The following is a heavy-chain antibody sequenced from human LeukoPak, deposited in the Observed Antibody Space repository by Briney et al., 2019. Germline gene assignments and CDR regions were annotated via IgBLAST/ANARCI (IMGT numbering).Heavy chain of an antibody. CDR1: VGSSSGYC. J-gene: IGHJ4*02. Sequence: PSETLSLTRALYVGSSSGYCWSCIRQPPGKGLEWIGEINHSGSTNYNPSLKSRVTISVDTSKNQFSLKLSSVTAADTAVYYCARGSGYFLVDWGQGTLVTVSS. V-gene: IGHV4-34*01. CDR3: ARGSGYFLVD. D-gene: IGHD3-22*01. CDR2: INHSGST.